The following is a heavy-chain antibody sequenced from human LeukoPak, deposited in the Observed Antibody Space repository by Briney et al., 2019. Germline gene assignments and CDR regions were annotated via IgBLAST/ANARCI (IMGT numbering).Heavy chain of an antibody. CDR3: ARGGMDSGYSATFEG. Sequence: PQTLSLTCTVSGGSISTYYWSWIRQPPGKGLEWIGYINYSRSTYYNPTLQSRVTISVATSKNQLSLKLSSVTAADTAVYYCARGGMDSGYSATFEGWGKGSLVTV. CDR2: INYSRST. D-gene: IGHD3-22*01. V-gene: IGHV4-30-4*08. CDR1: GGSISTYY. J-gene: IGHJ4*02.